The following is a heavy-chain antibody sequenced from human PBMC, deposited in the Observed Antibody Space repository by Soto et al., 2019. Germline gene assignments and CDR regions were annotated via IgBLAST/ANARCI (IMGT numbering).Heavy chain of an antibody. CDR3: ASDEGSHGFDS. CDR2: VSGYNGNT. Sequence: QVQLVQSGAEVKKPGASVRVSCKASGYTFTNYGISWVRQAPGQGLEWMGWVSGYNGNTNYAQKLWGRVTMTTDTSTSTAYMELRTLTSDDTAVYYCASDEGSHGFDSWGQGTLVTVSS. D-gene: IGHD6-19*01. J-gene: IGHJ4*02. CDR1: GYTFTNYG. V-gene: IGHV1-18*04.